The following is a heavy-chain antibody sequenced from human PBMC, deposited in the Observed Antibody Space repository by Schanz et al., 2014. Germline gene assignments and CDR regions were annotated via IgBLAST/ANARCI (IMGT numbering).Heavy chain of an antibody. D-gene: IGHD3-3*02. CDR2: IHHSGSI. J-gene: IGHJ6*02. CDR3: ARHLVNAYGMDV. CDR1: GGPFSGYF. Sequence: QLQLQESGPGLVKPSETLSLTCAVYGGPFSGYFWSWIRQSPGKGLQWIGEIHHSGSIIYNPSLRRGVTMSMDTSKNQFFLKVPSVTAADTAVYYCARHLVNAYGMDVWGQGTAVTVSS. V-gene: IGHV4-34*10.